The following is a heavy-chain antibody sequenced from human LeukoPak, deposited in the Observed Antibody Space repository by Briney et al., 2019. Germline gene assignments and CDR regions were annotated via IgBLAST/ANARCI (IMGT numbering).Heavy chain of an antibody. CDR2: SGDSDGST. V-gene: IGHV3-23*01. CDR3: AKGGCRGTCNPLAY. J-gene: IGHJ4*02. D-gene: IGHD2-15*01. Sequence: HPGGSLRLSCAASGFTFSGSGMSWVRQAPGKGLEWISSSGDSDGSTYYADSLKGRFTISRDNSKNTLYLQMNNLRAEDTAVYYCAKGGCRGTCNPLAYWGQGALVTVSP. CDR1: GFTFSGSG.